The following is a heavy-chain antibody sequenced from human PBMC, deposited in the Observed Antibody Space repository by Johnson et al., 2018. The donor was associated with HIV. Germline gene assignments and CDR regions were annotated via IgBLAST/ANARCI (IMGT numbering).Heavy chain of an antibody. Sequence: VQLVESGGGVVQPGRSLRLSCAASGFTFSSYAMHWVRQAPGKGLEWVAVISYDGSNKYYADSVKGRFTISRDNSKNTLYLQMSSLRPEDTAVHYCAKDGYRAALDVWGQGTMVTVST. CDR1: GFTFSSYA. CDR3: AKDGYRAALDV. V-gene: IGHV3-30*04. CDR2: ISYDGSNK. J-gene: IGHJ3*01. D-gene: IGHD5-24*01.